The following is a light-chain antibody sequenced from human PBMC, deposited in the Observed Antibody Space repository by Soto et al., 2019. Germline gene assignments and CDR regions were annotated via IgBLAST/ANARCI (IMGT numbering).Light chain of an antibody. J-gene: IGKJ5*01. CDR1: QTLSNSF. CDR3: QQRTRWPMT. V-gene: IGKV3D-20*02. CDR2: DAS. Sequence: EIVLTQSPGTLSLSSGERATISGIASQTLSNSFIAWYQQKPGQAPRLLISDASTRATGVPARFSGSGSGTEFTLTISSLQSEDFAVYYCQQRTRWPMTFGQGTLLEIK.